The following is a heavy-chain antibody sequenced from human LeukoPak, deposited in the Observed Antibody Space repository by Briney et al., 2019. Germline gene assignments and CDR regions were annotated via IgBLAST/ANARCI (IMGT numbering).Heavy chain of an antibody. CDR2: IYYSGST. CDR3: ARERGTRGYSYGFDY. J-gene: IGHJ4*02. V-gene: IGHV4-31*03. D-gene: IGHD5-18*01. CDR1: GGSISSGGYY. Sequence: SETLSLTCTVSGGSISSGGYYWSWIRQHPGKGLEWIGYIYYSGSTYYNPSLKSRVTISVDTSKNQFSLKLSSVTAADTAVYYCARERGTRGYSYGFDYWGQGTLVTVSS.